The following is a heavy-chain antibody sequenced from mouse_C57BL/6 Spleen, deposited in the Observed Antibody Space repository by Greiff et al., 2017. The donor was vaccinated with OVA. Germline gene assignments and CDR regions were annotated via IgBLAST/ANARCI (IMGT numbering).Heavy chain of an antibody. D-gene: IGHD2-1*01. CDR3: ARPDGNYDYAMDY. V-gene: IGHV1-42*01. J-gene: IGHJ4*01. CDR1: GYSFTGYY. CDR2: INPSTGGT. Sequence: VQLKQSGPELVKPGASVKISCKASGYSFTGYYMNWVKQSPEKSLEWIGEINPSTGGTTYNQKFKAKATLTVDKSSSTAYMQLKSLTSEDSAVYYGARPDGNYDYAMDYWGQGTSGTVSS.